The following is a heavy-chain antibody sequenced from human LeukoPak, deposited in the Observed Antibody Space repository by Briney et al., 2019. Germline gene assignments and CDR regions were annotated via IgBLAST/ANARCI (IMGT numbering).Heavy chain of an antibody. Sequence: GGSLRLSCAASGFTFSRYSMSWVRQAPGKGLEWLSYITSTSNTIYYADSVKGRFTISRDNAKNTLYLQMNSLRAEDTAVYYCARARGPSSPVGDYWGQGTLVTASS. D-gene: IGHD3-10*01. V-gene: IGHV3-48*04. J-gene: IGHJ4*02. CDR1: GFTFSRYS. CDR2: ITSTSNTI. CDR3: ARARGPSSPVGDY.